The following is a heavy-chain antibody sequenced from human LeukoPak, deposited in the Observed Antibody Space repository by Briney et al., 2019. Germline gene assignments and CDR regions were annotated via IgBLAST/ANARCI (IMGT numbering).Heavy chain of an antibody. CDR1: GFTFSSYW. CDR2: INSDGSST. D-gene: IGHD2-2*01. Sequence: GGSLRLSCAAFGFTFSSYWMHWVRQAPGKGLVWVSRINSDGSSTSYADSVKGRFTISRDNAKNTLYLQMNSLRAEDTAVYYCARVVVPAAIDWFDPWGQGTLVTVSS. J-gene: IGHJ5*02. CDR3: ARVVVPAAIDWFDP. V-gene: IGHV3-74*01.